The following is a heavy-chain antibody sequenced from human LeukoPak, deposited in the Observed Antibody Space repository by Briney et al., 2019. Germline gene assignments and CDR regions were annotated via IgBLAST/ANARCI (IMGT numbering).Heavy chain of an antibody. Sequence: KPGASLQISCKGSGYSFTSYWIGWVRQLPGKGLEWMGIIYPGDSDTRYSPSFQGQVTISADKSISTAYLQWSSLKASDTAMYYCARNQLLWTWFDPWGQGTLVTVFS. CDR2: IYPGDSDT. D-gene: IGHD2-2*01. CDR1: GYSFTSYW. J-gene: IGHJ5*02. V-gene: IGHV5-51*01. CDR3: ARNQLLWTWFDP.